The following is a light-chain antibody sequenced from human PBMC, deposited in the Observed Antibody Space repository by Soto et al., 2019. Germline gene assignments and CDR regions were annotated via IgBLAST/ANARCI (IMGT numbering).Light chain of an antibody. V-gene: IGKV3D-20*01. Sequence: EIVLTQSPATLSLSPGERATLSCGASQSVSSSYLAWYLQKPGLAPRLLIYDASSRATGIPDRFSGSGSGTDFTLTISRLEPEDFAVYYCQQYGSSPPYTFGQGTKLEIK. CDR2: DAS. J-gene: IGKJ2*01. CDR3: QQYGSSPPYT. CDR1: QSVSSSY.